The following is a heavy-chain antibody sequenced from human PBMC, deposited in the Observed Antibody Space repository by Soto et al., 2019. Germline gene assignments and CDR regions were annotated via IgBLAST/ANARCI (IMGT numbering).Heavy chain of an antibody. J-gene: IGHJ4*02. Sequence: ASVKVSCKASGYTFTSYGISWVRQAPGQGLEWMGWISAYNGNTSYAQKLQGRVTMTTDTSTSTAYMELRSLRSDDTAVYYCARELGGYDFWSGYYDYWGQGTLVTVSS. D-gene: IGHD3-3*01. CDR3: ARELGGYDFWSGYYDY. CDR1: GYTFTSYG. V-gene: IGHV1-18*01. CDR2: ISAYNGNT.